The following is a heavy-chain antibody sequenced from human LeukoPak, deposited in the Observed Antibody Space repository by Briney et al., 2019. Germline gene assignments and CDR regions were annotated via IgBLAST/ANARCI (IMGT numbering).Heavy chain of an antibody. J-gene: IGHJ4*02. CDR3: AREDYDILTGYYFFDY. D-gene: IGHD3-9*01. Sequence: ASVKVSCKASGYTFTSYGISWVRQAPGQGLEWMGWISAYNGNTNYAQKLQGRVTMTTDTSTSTAYMELRSLRSDDTAVYYCAREDYDILTGYYFFDYWGQRTLVTVSS. CDR1: GYTFTSYG. V-gene: IGHV1-18*04. CDR2: ISAYNGNT.